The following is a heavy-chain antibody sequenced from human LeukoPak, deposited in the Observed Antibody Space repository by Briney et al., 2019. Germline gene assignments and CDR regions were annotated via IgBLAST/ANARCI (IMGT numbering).Heavy chain of an antibody. Sequence: GGSLRLSCSASGFTFSSYAMTWVRQAPGRGLEWVSVINSRGIAHYAESVKGRFTVSRDNSNNTVSLHMNSLRVEDTAVYYCANRIVGATGDYWGQGTLVTVPS. CDR2: INSRGIA. D-gene: IGHD1-26*01. CDR3: ANRIVGATGDY. CDR1: GFTFSSYA. V-gene: IGHV3-23*03. J-gene: IGHJ4*02.